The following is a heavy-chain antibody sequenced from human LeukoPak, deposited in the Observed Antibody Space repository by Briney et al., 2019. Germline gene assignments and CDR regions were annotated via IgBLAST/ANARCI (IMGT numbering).Heavy chain of an antibody. CDR3: ARKRDY. Sequence: SETLSLTCAVYGGSFSGYYWSWIRQPPGKGREWMGEINHSGTTNYNPSLKSRVTISVDTSKTQFSLKLSSVTAADTAVYYCARKRDYWGQGTLVTVSS. CDR2: INHSGTT. CDR1: GGSFSGYY. J-gene: IGHJ4*02. V-gene: IGHV4-34*01.